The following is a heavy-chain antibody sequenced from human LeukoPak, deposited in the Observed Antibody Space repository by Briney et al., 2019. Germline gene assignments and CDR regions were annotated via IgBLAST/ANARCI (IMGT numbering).Heavy chain of an antibody. D-gene: IGHD3-10*01. Sequence: SETLSLTCAVYGGSFSGYYWSWIRQPPVKGLEWIGEINHSGSTNYNPSLKSRVTISVDTSKNQFSLKLSSVTAADTAVYYCARGLSRNYYGSGSYYLWGQGTLVTVSS. J-gene: IGHJ4*02. CDR1: GGSFSGYY. CDR2: INHSGST. V-gene: IGHV4-34*01. CDR3: ARGLSRNYYGSGSYYL.